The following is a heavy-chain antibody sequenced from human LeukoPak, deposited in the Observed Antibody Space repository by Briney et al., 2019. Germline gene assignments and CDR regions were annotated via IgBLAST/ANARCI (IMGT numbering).Heavy chain of an antibody. CDR2: IYYSGST. Sequence: SETLSLTCTVSGGSISSYYWSWIRQPPGKGLERIGYIYYSGSTNYNPSLKSRVTISVDTSKNQFSLKLSSVTAADTAVYYCAGTLPETIYDYVWGSLDYWGQGTLVTVSS. D-gene: IGHD3-16*01. V-gene: IGHV4-59*08. J-gene: IGHJ4*02. CDR1: GGSISSYY. CDR3: AGTLPETIYDYVWGSLDY.